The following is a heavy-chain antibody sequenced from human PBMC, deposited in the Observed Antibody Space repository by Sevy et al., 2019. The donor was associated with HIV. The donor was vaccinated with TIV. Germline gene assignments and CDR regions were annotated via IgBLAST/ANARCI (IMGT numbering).Heavy chain of an antibody. D-gene: IGHD3-22*01. Sequence: GGSLRLSCAASGLTFSTYAMHWVRQAPGKGLEWVSFISYDGSNKKYADSVKGRLTVSRDKSKNTLYLQMNSLRAEDTAVYYCAKDLDYFDSSAGPSSLIYNYYYGLEDWGPGTTVTVSS. CDR2: ISYDGSNK. CDR1: GLTFSTYA. CDR3: AKDLDYFDSSAGPSSLIYNYYYGLED. V-gene: IGHV3-30*18. J-gene: IGHJ6*02.